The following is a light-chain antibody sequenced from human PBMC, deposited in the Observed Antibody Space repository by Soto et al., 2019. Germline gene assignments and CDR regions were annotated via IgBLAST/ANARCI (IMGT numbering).Light chain of an antibody. CDR3: QQYNSYSGT. V-gene: IGKV1-5*01. CDR2: DAS. J-gene: IGKJ1*01. Sequence: DIQITQSPSTLSASVGDRGTITCRASQSISSWLAWYQQKPGKAPKLLIYDASSLESGVPSRFSGSGSGTEFTLTISSLQPDDFANYYCQQYNSYSGTFGQGTKVDIK. CDR1: QSISSW.